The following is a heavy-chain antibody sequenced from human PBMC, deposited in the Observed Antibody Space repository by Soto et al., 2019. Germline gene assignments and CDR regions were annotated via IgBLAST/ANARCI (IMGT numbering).Heavy chain of an antibody. CDR1: GDSVSSSSYF. D-gene: IGHD3-16*01. CDR2: IYNRGST. CDR3: ARQRIGGYGFDS. Sequence: QLQLQESGPGLVKPSETLSLTCSVSGDSVSSSSYFWGWIRQPPGKGLEWIGNIYNRGSTYYNTSLKNRVTISVDTSKNHFSIKLHSVTAADTAVFYCARQRIGGYGFDSWGQGDLVSVSS. V-gene: IGHV4-39*01. J-gene: IGHJ4*02.